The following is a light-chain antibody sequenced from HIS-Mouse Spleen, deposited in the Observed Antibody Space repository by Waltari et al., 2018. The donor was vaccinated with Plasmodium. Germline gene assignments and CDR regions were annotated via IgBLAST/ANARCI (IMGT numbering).Light chain of an antibody. CDR1: SSDVGGYNY. CDR3: CPYAGSYTWV. V-gene: IGLV2-11*01. Sequence: QSALTQPRSVSGSPGQSVTISCNGTSSDVGGYNYVSCYKQHPGKAPKLMFYDVSNRPSGVPHRFSGSKSGNTASLTISGLQAEDEADYYCCPYAGSYTWVFGGGTKLTVL. CDR2: DVS. J-gene: IGLJ3*02.